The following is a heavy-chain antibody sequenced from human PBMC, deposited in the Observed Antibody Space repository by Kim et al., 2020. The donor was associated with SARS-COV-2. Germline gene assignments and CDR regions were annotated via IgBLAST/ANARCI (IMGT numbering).Heavy chain of an antibody. V-gene: IGHV3-30-3*01. CDR3: ARDQQVRGVIILYYYGMDV. Sequence: GGSLILSCAVSGFTLSSYSMHWVRQAPGKGLEWVAVMSYDGGKKDYAESVKGRFTISRDSSKSTLYLQMNNLGPEDTAVYYCARDQQVRGVIILYYYGMDVWGQGTTVTVS. CDR2: MSYDGGKK. J-gene: IGHJ6*02. D-gene: IGHD3-10*01. CDR1: GFTLSSYS.